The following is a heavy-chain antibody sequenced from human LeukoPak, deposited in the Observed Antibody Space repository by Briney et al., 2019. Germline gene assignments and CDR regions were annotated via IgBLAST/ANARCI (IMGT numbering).Heavy chain of an antibody. V-gene: IGHV1-2*02. CDR1: GYTFTGYY. Sequence: ASVKVSCKASGYTFTGYYMHWVRQAPGQGLEWMGWINPNSGGTNYAQKFQGRVTMTRDTSISTAYMELSRLRSDDTAVYYCASGDPGYSSGWYADYWSQGTLVTVSS. J-gene: IGHJ4*02. D-gene: IGHD6-19*01. CDR2: INPNSGGT. CDR3: ASGDPGYSSGWYADY.